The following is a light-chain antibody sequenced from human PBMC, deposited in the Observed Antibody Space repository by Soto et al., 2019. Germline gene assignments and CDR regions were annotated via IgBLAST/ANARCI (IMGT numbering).Light chain of an antibody. V-gene: IGKV1-9*01. CDR1: QGISSY. Sequence: DIQLTQSPSFLSASVGDRVTITCRASQGISSYLAWYQQKPGKAPKLLIYAASTLQSGVPSRFSGSGSGTEVTLTTGSRQPEDFATYYCQQLNSYPSYTFGQGTKLEIK. CDR2: AAS. J-gene: IGKJ2*01. CDR3: QQLNSYPSYT.